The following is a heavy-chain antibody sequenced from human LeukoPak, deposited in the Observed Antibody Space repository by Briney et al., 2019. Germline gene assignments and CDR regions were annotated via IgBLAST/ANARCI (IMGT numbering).Heavy chain of an antibody. V-gene: IGHV1-8*01. CDR2: MNPNSGNT. D-gene: IGHD3/OR15-3a*01. CDR3: ARALSWTTESYYYMDV. CDR1: GYSFTSYD. J-gene: IGHJ6*03. Sequence: ASVKVSCKASGYSFTSYDTNWVRQATGQGLEWMGGMNPNSGNTGYAQKFQGRVTMTKNTSITTAYMELSSLRSEDTAVYYCARALSWTTESYYYMDVWGKGTTVTVSS.